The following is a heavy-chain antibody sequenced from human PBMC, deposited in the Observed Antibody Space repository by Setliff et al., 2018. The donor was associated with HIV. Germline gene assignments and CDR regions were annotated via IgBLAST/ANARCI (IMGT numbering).Heavy chain of an antibody. CDR3: ASLNGSESPYIYYYYMDV. D-gene: IGHD3-10*01. J-gene: IGHJ6*03. V-gene: IGHV4-39*01. CDR1: GGSISSSSYY. CDR2: IYYSGST. Sequence: SETLSLTCTVSGGSISSSSYYWGWIRQPPGKGLEWIGSIYYSGSTYYNPSLKSRVTISVDTSKNQFSLKLSSVTAADTAVYYCASLNGSESPYIYYYYMDVWGKGTTVTVS.